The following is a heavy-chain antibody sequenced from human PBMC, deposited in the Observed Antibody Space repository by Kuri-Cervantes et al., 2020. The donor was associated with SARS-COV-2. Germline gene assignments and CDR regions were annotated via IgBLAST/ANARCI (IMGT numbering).Heavy chain of an antibody. CDR3: VRIASSSRCYMDV. J-gene: IGHJ6*03. V-gene: IGHV3-23*01. CDR2: ISGSGGSA. Sequence: GGSLRLSCAASGFTFSSYAMSWVRQAPGKGLEWVSAISGSGGSAYYADSVKGRFIISRDNSRNFLYQQMNSLRPEDMAVYYCVRIASSSRCYMDVWGKGTTVTVSS. D-gene: IGHD6-13*01. CDR1: GFTFSSYA.